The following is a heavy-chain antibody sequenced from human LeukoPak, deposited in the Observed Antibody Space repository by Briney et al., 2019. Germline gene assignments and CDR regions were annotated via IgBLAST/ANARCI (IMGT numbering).Heavy chain of an antibody. CDR2: IYSGGST. D-gene: IGHD7-27*01. CDR3: ARDAGDRGGFDY. V-gene: IGHV3-66*01. J-gene: IGHJ4*02. Sequence: PGRSLRLSCAASGFTFSSYGMHWVRQAPGKGLEWVSVIYSGGSTYYADSVKGRFTISRDNSKNTLYLQMNSLRAEDTAVYYCARDAGDRGGFDYWGQGTLVTVSS. CDR1: GFTFSSYG.